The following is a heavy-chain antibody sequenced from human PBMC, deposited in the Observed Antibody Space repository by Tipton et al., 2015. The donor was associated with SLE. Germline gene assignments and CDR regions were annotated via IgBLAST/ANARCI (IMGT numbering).Heavy chain of an antibody. CDR1: GGSISSSSYY. CDR2: IYYSGST. Sequence: LRLSCTVSGGSISSSSYYWGWIRQPPGKGLEWIGYIYYSGSTYYNPSLKSRVTISIDTSKNQFSLKLSSVTAADTAVYYCARVGSLRAPQGWFDPWGQGTLVTVSS. CDR3: ARVGSLRAPQGWFDP. V-gene: IGHV4-31*03. D-gene: IGHD1-26*01. J-gene: IGHJ5*02.